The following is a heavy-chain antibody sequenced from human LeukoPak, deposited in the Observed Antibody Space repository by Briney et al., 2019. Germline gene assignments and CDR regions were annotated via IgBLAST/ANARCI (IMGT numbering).Heavy chain of an antibody. CDR2: IYHSGYA. J-gene: IGHJ5*02. V-gene: IGHV4-38-2*01. Sequence: SETLSLTCAVSGYSINSGYSWGWIRQRPGKGLEWIGNIYHSGYAYYNPSLKSRVTISMDTSKNLFSLKLSSVTAADTAVYYCARNSSLTTLKGGWFDPWGQGTLVTVSS. D-gene: IGHD4-11*01. CDR1: GYSINSGYS. CDR3: ARNSSLTTLKGGWFDP.